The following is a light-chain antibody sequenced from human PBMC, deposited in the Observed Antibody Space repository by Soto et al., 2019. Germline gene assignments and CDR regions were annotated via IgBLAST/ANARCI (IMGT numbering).Light chain of an antibody. CDR2: ETS. CDR1: TGAVTSGHY. J-gene: IGLJ3*02. Sequence: QAVVTQEPSLTVSPGGTVTLTCGSSTGAVTSGHYPYWFQQKPGQAPRTLIFETSNKHSWTPAWFSGSLLGGKAALTLSGAQPEDEAEYYCLLSYSNSRRVFGGGTELTVL. V-gene: IGLV7-46*01. CDR3: LLSYSNSRRV.